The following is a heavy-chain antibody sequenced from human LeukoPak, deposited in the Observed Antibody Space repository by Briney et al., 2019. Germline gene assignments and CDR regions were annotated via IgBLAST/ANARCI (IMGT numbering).Heavy chain of an antibody. V-gene: IGHV2-5*02. D-gene: IGHD3-10*01. J-gene: IGHJ4*02. CDR1: GFSLRTSGVG. Sequence: SGPTLVNPTQTLTLTCTFSGFSLRTSGVGVGWIRQPPGKGLEWLALIYWDDGKRYRPSLESRLTITKDASKNQVVLTVANMDPVDTGTYYCAHLTRLEMVRGVIMRYFDYWGQGTLVTVSS. CDR2: IYWDDGK. CDR3: AHLTRLEMVRGVIMRYFDY.